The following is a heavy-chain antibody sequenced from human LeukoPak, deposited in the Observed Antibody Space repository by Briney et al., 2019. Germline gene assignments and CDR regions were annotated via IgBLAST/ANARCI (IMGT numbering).Heavy chain of an antibody. V-gene: IGHV3-30*18. J-gene: IGHJ6*03. CDR2: ISYDGSNK. CDR1: GFTFSSYG. Sequence: GGSLRLSCAASGFTFSSYGMHWVRQAPGKGLEWVAVISYDGSNKYYADSVKGRFTISRDNSKNTLYLQMNSLRAEGTAVYYCAKGFGGSGYYLGGLGDYYMDVWGKGTTVTVSS. D-gene: IGHD3-22*01. CDR3: AKGFGGSGYYLGGLGDYYMDV.